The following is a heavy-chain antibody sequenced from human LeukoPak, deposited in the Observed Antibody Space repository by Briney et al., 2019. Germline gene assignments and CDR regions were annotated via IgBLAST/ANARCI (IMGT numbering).Heavy chain of an antibody. V-gene: IGHV3-30*04. Sequence: GGSLRLSCAASGFTFSNYAIHWVRQAPGKGLEWVAFISYDGNNKYYADSVKGRFTISRDNSKNTLYLQMNGLKTEDTAVYYCTTQNYYDRSGLEYLHAFDIWGQGTMVTVSS. CDR1: GFTFSNYA. J-gene: IGHJ3*02. CDR2: ISYDGNNK. D-gene: IGHD3-22*01. CDR3: TTQNYYDRSGLEYLHAFDI.